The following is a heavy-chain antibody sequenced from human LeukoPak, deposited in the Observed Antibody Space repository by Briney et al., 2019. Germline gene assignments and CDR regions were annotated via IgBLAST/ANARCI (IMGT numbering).Heavy chain of an antibody. D-gene: IGHD6-19*01. Sequence: PGGSLRLSCAASGFTFSSYAMSWVRQAPGKGLEWVSAISGSGGSTYYADSVKGRFTISRDNAKNSLYLQMNSLRAEDTAVYYCARGGGGWTDAFDIWGQGTMVTISS. J-gene: IGHJ3*02. CDR3: ARGGGGWTDAFDI. CDR2: ISGSGGST. CDR1: GFTFSSYA. V-gene: IGHV3-23*01.